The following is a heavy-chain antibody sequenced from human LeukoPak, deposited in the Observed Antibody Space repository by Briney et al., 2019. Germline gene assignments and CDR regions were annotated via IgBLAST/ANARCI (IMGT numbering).Heavy chain of an antibody. D-gene: IGHD3-16*02. V-gene: IGHV3-21*01. CDR2: ISSSSSYI. CDR1: GFTFSSYS. J-gene: IGHJ3*02. CDR3: ARDWAVTFGGVIVDTHAFDI. Sequence: GGSLRLSCAASGFTFSSYSMNWVRQAPGKGLEGVSSISSSSSYIYYADSVKGRFTISRDNAKNSLYLQMNSLRAEDTAVYYCARDWAVTFGGVIVDTHAFDIWGQGTMVTVSS.